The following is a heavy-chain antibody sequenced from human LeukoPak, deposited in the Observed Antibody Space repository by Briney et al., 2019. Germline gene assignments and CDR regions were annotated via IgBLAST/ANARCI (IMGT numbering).Heavy chain of an antibody. V-gene: IGHV4-34*01. CDR2: INHSGST. Sequence: SETLSLTCAVYGGSFSGYYWTWIRQPPGKGLEWIGEINHSGSTNYNPSLKSRVTISVDTSKNQFSLKLSSVTAADTAVYYCARHRPTLDAWGKGTTVTISS. J-gene: IGHJ6*04. CDR1: GGSFSGYY. D-gene: IGHD4-11*01. CDR3: ARHRPTLDA.